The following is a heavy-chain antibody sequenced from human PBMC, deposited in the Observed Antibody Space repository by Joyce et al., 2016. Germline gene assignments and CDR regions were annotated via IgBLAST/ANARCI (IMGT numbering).Heavy chain of an antibody. Sequence: EVRLVESGGGIVQPGGSLRLSCAASGFTFSYFWINWVRQPPGKGLVWLSRINGDGTATNYADSVKGRFTISRDNAKNTVYLQMNSLGVEETGVYYCVRDQAADYWGQGTLVTVSS. D-gene: IGHD2-15*01. V-gene: IGHV3-74*01. CDR3: VRDQAADY. CDR1: GFTFSYFW. CDR2: INGDGTAT. J-gene: IGHJ4*02.